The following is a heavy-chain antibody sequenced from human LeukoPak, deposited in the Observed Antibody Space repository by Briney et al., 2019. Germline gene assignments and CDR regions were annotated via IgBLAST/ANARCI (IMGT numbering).Heavy chain of an antibody. CDR2: INSDGSST. V-gene: IGHV3-74*01. J-gene: IGHJ5*02. D-gene: IGHD6-13*01. Sequence: GGSLRLSCAASGFTFSSYWMHWVRQAPGKGLVWVSRINSDGSSTSYADSVKGRFTISRDNAKNTLYLQMNSLRAEDTAVYYCARGLLRKAAAGTGNWFDPWGQGTLLAVSS. CDR1: GFTFSSYW. CDR3: ARGLLRKAAAGTGNWFDP.